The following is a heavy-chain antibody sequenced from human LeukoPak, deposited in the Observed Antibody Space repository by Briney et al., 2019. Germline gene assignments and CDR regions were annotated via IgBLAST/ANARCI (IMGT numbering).Heavy chain of an antibody. V-gene: IGHV3-53*01. CDR2: IYSGGST. D-gene: IGHD5/OR15-5a*01. Sequence: GGSLRLSCAASGFTVSSNYMSWVRQAPGKGLEWVAVIYSGGSTYYADSVTGRFTISRDNSKNTLYLQMNSLRAEDTAVYYCARVVFHYYYMDVWGKGTTVTVSS. J-gene: IGHJ6*03. CDR3: ARVVFHYYYMDV. CDR1: GFTVSSNY.